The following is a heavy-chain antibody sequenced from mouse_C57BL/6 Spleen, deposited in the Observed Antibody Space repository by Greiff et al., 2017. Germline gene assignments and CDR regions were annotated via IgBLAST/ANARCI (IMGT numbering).Heavy chain of an antibody. V-gene: IGHV1-9*01. CDR2: ISPGSGST. Sequence: QVQLQQSGAELMKPGASVKLSCKATGYTFTGYWIEWVKQRPGHGLAWIGEISPGSGSTDYNEKCKGKATFTADKSSHTAYMQLSSLTTEDPAIYYCAGSEGNYMGFAYWGQGTLVTVSA. J-gene: IGHJ3*01. CDR3: AGSEGNYMGFAY. CDR1: GYTFTGYW. D-gene: IGHD2-1*01.